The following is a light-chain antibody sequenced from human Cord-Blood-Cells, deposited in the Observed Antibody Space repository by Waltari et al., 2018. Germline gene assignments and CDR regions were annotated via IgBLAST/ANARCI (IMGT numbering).Light chain of an antibody. Sequence: EIVLTQSPATLSLSPGEIATLSCRASPSVSSYLAWYQQKPGQAPRLLIYDASNRATSIPARFSGSGSETDFTLTISSLEPEDFAVYYCQQRSNWPPYTFGQGTQLEIK. CDR2: DAS. CDR1: PSVSSY. J-gene: IGKJ2*01. V-gene: IGKV3-11*01. CDR3: QQRSNWPPYT.